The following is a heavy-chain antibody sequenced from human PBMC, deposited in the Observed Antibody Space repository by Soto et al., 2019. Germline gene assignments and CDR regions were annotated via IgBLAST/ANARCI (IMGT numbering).Heavy chain of an antibody. CDR3: ARHCGSGWCAASWFDL. CDR2: IYYSGST. V-gene: IGHV4-39*01. CDR1: GGSISSSSYY. Sequence: SETLSLTCTVSGGSISSSSYYWGWIRHPPGKGLEWIGSIYYSGSTYYNPSLKSRVTISVDTSKNQFSLKLTSVTAAETGVYYCARHCGSGWCAASWFDLWGKGTLVTVS. J-gene: IGHJ5*02. D-gene: IGHD6-19*01.